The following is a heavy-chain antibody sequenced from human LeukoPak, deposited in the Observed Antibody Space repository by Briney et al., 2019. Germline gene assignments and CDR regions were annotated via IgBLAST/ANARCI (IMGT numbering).Heavy chain of an antibody. V-gene: IGHV1-24*01. CDR2: FDPENAEI. Sequence: ASVKVSCKLSGNTLRELPIQWVRQAGGKGLEWMAGFDPENAEIVYAQKFQGRVTMTEDTSTNTTYMELTSLTSDDTALYYCATRGSDFWSGFDYWGQGTQVTVSS. D-gene: IGHD3-3*01. CDR1: GNTLRELP. J-gene: IGHJ4*02. CDR3: ATRGSDFWSGFDY.